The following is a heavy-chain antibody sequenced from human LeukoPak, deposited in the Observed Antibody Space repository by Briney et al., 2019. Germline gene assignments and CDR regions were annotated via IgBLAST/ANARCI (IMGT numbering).Heavy chain of an antibody. D-gene: IGHD2-21*02. Sequence: SETLSLTCTVSGGSISNYYWSWIRQPPGKGLEWIGYINYSGRTNYNPSLKSRVTMSLDTSKDQFSLKLNSLTAADTAVYYCAGRQHIVVLTATRGDLDIWGQGTMVTVSS. CDR2: INYSGRT. J-gene: IGHJ3*02. CDR1: GGSISNYY. CDR3: AGRQHIVVLTATRGDLDI. V-gene: IGHV4-59*01.